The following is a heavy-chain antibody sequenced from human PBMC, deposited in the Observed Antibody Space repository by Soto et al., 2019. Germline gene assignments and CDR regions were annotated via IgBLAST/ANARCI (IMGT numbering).Heavy chain of an antibody. V-gene: IGHV1-69*12. J-gene: IGHJ1*01. Sequence: QVQLVQSGAEVKKPGSSVNVSCKASGGTFSSYAISWVRQAPGQGLEWMGGIIPIFGTANYAHNFQGRVTITADESTSTAYMELSSLRSEDTALYYCARVRVRFLEWLGSEGWGQVTLVTVSS. CDR2: IIPIFGTA. CDR3: ARVRVRFLEWLGSEG. D-gene: IGHD3-3*01. CDR1: GGTFSSYA.